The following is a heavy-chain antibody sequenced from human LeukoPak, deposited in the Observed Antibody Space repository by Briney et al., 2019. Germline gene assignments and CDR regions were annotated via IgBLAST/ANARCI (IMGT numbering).Heavy chain of an antibody. V-gene: IGHV3-48*03. CDR1: GFTFSRYE. D-gene: IGHD5-18*01. Sequence: GGSLRLSCAASGFTFSRYELNWVRQAPGKGLEWVSYISSSGSTIYYADSVKGRFTISRDNAKNSLYLQMNSLRAEDTAVYYCARENSAIRGYSYGYGYWGQGTLVTVSS. J-gene: IGHJ4*02. CDR3: ARENSAIRGYSYGYGY. CDR2: ISSSGSTI.